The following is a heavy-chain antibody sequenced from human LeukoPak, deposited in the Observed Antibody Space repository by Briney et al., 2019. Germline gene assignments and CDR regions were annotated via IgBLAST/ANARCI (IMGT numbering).Heavy chain of an antibody. J-gene: IGHJ4*02. Sequence: SETLSLTCAVSGGSISSSNWWSWVRQPPGKGLEWIGEIYHSGSTNYNPSLKSRVTISVDKSKNQFSLKLSSVTAADTAVYYCAGSLIAAAGTSKGDYWGQGTLVTVSS. V-gene: IGHV4-4*02. CDR3: AGSLIAAAGTSKGDY. CDR1: GGSISSSNW. CDR2: IYHSGST. D-gene: IGHD6-13*01.